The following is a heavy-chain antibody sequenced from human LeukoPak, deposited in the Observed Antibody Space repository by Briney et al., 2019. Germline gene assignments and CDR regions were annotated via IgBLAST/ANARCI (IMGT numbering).Heavy chain of an antibody. V-gene: IGHV4-59*01. J-gene: IGHJ6*02. CDR2: IYNSGSI. CDR1: GGSINTYY. CDR3: ARMRNYYYGMDV. Sequence: SETLSLTCTVSGGSINTYYWSWIRQPPGKGLEWIGYIYNSGSINYNPSLKSRVTISEDTSKNQFSLKMSSVTAADTAVYYCARMRNYYYGMDVWGQGTTVTVSS.